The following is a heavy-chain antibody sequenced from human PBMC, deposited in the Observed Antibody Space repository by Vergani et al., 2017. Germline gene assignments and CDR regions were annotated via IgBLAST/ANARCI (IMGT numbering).Heavy chain of an antibody. Sequence: DVHLAESGGGFFQPGGSLRLSCSASGFSFNSYWMHWVRQAPGKGLEWVSGISWNSGSIGYADSVKGRFTISRDNAKNSLYLQMNSLRAEDTALYYCAKDISSGAAAFFDYWGQGTLVTVSS. CDR3: AKDISSGAAAFFDY. D-gene: IGHD6-13*01. CDR2: ISWNSGSI. V-gene: IGHV3-9*01. CDR1: GFSFNSYW. J-gene: IGHJ4*02.